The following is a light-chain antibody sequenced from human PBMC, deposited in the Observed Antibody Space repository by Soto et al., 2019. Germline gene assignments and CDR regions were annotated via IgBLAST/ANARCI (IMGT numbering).Light chain of an antibody. Sequence: EIVMTQSPATLSVSPGERATLSCRASQSINSNLAWYHQKPGQAPRLLIYGASTRVTGIPARFSGSGSGTEFTLTISSLQSEDFAVYYCQQYNNWPPKYTFGQGTKLEIK. J-gene: IGKJ2*01. V-gene: IGKV3-15*01. CDR3: QQYNNWPPKYT. CDR2: GAS. CDR1: QSINSN.